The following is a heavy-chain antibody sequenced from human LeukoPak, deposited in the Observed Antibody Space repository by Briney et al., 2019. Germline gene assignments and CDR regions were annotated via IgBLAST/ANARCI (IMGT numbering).Heavy chain of an antibody. V-gene: IGHV3-21*01. CDR2: ISSSSSYI. Sequence: PGGSLRLSCAASGFTFSSYSMNWVRQAPGKGLEWVSSISSSSSYIYYADSVKGRFTISRDNAKNSLYLQMNSLRAEDTAVYYCARDGGSYLVDHDAFDIWGQGTMVTVSS. CDR3: ARDGGSYLVDHDAFDI. CDR1: GFTFSSYS. D-gene: IGHD1-26*01. J-gene: IGHJ3*02.